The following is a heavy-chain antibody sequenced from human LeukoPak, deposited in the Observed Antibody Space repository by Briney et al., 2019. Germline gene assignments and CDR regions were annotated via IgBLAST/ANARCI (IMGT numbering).Heavy chain of an antibody. CDR2: ISVRSNYR. J-gene: IGHJ4*02. CDR3: VRLRRNNDRSGYYYYYDY. Sequence: PGGPLTLSCAASGYTFSDFSVNWVRQAPGKGLEWVSSISVRSNYRYYADSVRGRFTISRDDARDSLFLQMNSLRAEDTAVYFCVRLRRNNDRSGYYYYYDYWGQGTLVTVSS. V-gene: IGHV3-21*01. CDR1: GYTFSDFS. D-gene: IGHD3-22*01.